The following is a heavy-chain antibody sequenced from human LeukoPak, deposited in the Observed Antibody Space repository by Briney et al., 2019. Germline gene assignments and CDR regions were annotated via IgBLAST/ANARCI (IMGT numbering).Heavy chain of an antibody. V-gene: IGHV7-4-1*02. J-gene: IGHJ4*02. D-gene: IGHD3-22*01. CDR2: INTNTGNP. CDR3: ARENYDSSGYHYYFDP. Sequence: GASVKVSCKASGYTFNRYAMNWVRQAPGQGLEWMGWINTNTGNPTYAQGFTGRFVFSLDTSVSTTYLQISSLKAEDTAVYYCARENYDSSGYHYYFDPWGQGTLVTVSS. CDR1: GYTFNRYA.